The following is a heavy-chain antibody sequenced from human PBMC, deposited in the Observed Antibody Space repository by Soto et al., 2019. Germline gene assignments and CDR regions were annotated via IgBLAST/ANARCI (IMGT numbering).Heavy chain of an antibody. CDR1: GGSISSYY. J-gene: IGHJ4*02. V-gene: IGHV4-59*01. CDR2: IYYSGST. CDR3: AREGSYQLGSHIDY. D-gene: IGHD3-10*01. Sequence: SETLSLTCTVSGGSISSYYWSWIRQPPGKGLEWIGYIYYSGSTNYNPSLKSRVTISVDTSKNQFSLKLSSVTAADTAVYYCAREGSYQLGSHIDYWGQGTLVTVSS.